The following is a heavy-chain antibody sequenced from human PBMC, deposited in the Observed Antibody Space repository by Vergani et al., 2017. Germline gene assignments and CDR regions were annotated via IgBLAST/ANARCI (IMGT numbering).Heavy chain of an antibody. CDR3: ARDSYYYDSSGYYTTTFDY. CDR1: GYTFTSYD. Sequence: QVQLVQSGAEVKKPGASVKVSCKASGYTFTSYDINWVRQATGQGLEWMGWMNPNSGNTGYAQKFQGRVTMTRNTSISTAYMELSSLRSEDTAVYYCARDSYYYDSSGYYTTTFDYWGQGTLVTVSS. CDR2: MNPNSGNT. D-gene: IGHD3-22*01. V-gene: IGHV1-8*01. J-gene: IGHJ4*02.